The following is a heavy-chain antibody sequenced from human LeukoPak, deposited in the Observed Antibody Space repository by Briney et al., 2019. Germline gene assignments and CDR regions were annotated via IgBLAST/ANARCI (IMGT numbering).Heavy chain of an antibody. CDR1: GGSISSSSYY. CDR3: ARQFGDIWSGYYIPLHYDY. D-gene: IGHD3-3*01. V-gene: IGHV4-39*01. CDR2: IYYSGST. J-gene: IGHJ4*02. Sequence: SETLSLTCTVSGGSISSSSYYWGWIRQPPGKGLEWIGSIYYSGSTYYNPSLNSRVTISVDTSKTQFSLKLSSVTAADTAVYYCARQFGDIWSGYYIPLHYDYWGQGTLVTVSS.